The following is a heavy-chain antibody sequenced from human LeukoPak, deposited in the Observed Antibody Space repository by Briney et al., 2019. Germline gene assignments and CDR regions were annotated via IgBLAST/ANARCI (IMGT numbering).Heavy chain of an antibody. CDR2: ISGSGGST. Sequence: GGSLRLSCAASGFAFSTYAMAWVRQAPGKGLEWVSAISGSGGSTYYADSVRGRFTISRDSSKNTLYLQMNSLRAEDTAAYYCAKSGTTVTKGKYYFDYWGQGTLVTASS. D-gene: IGHD4-17*01. J-gene: IGHJ4*02. CDR3: AKSGTTVTKGKYYFDY. CDR1: GFAFSTYA. V-gene: IGHV3-23*01.